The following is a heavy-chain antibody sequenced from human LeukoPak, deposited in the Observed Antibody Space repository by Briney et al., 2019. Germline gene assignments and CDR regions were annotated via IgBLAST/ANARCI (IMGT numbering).Heavy chain of an antibody. CDR1: GYTFTSYD. D-gene: IGHD5-24*01. CDR2: MNPNSGNT. V-gene: IGHV1-8*01. Sequence: ASVKVSCKASGYTFTSYDINWVRQATGQGLEWMGWMNPNSGNTGYAQKFQGRVTMTRNTSISTAYMELSSLRSEDTAVYYCARGRRIRDGYNLGYCGQGSLVTVSS. J-gene: IGHJ4*02. CDR3: ARGRRIRDGYNLGY.